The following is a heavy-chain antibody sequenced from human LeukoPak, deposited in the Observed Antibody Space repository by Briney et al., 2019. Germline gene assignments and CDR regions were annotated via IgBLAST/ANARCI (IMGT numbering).Heavy chain of an antibody. CDR2: INPNSGGT. V-gene: IGHV1-2*02. D-gene: IGHD2-2*01. J-gene: IGHJ6*03. CDR3: ARGVVPAAMAYYYYYYYMDV. Sequence: ASVKVSCKASGYTFTGYYMHWVRQAPGQGLEWMGWINPNSGGTNYAQKFQGRVTMTRDTSISTAHMELSRLRSDDTAVYYCARGVVPAAMAYYYYYYYMDVWGKGTTVTVSS. CDR1: GYTFTGYY.